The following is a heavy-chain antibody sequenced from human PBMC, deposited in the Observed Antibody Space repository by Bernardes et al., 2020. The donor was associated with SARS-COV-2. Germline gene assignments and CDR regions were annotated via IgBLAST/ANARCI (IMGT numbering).Heavy chain of an antibody. J-gene: IGHJ6*02. V-gene: IGHV3-21*01. CDR1: GFTFSSYS. D-gene: IGHD3-16*02. Sequence: GGSLRLSCAASGFTFSSYSMNWVRQAPGKGLEWVSSISSSSSYIYYADSVKGRFTISRDNAKNSLYLQMNSLRAEDTAVYYCARDWSRWMGELSLGVGHGMDVWGQGTTVTVSS. CDR2: ISSSSSYI. CDR3: ARDWSRWMGELSLGVGHGMDV.